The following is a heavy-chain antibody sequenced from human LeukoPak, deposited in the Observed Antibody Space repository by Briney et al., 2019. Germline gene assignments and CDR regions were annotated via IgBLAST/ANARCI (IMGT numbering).Heavy chain of an antibody. V-gene: IGHV4-39*07. CDR2: IYYSGST. J-gene: IGHJ2*01. CDR3: ARGDWHFDL. Sequence: SETLSLTCTVSGGSISSSSYYWGWIRQPPGKGLEWIGSIYYSGSTYYNPSLKSRVTMSVDTSKNQLSLRLSSVTAADTAVYYCARGDWHFDLWGRGTLVTVSS. CDR1: GGSISSSSYY.